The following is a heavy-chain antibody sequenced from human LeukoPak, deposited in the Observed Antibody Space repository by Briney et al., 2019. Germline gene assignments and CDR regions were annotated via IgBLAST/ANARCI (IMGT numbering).Heavy chain of an antibody. D-gene: IGHD1-26*01. J-gene: IGHJ3*01. Sequence: GGSLRLSCAASGFTFSTYGMSWVRQAPGKGLEWVSAISRSGDSTYYADSVKGRLTISRDNSKNTLYLQMNSLRAEDTAVYYCAKWEYTGSYYGVPDAFDFWGQGTMVTVSS. V-gene: IGHV3-23*01. CDR1: GFTFSTYG. CDR3: AKWEYTGSYYGVPDAFDF. CDR2: ISRSGDST.